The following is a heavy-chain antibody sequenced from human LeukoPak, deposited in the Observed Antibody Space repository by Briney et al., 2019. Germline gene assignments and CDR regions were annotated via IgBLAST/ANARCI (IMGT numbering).Heavy chain of an antibody. V-gene: IGHV3-23*01. CDR2: ISGSGGST. CDR1: GFTFSSYA. CDR3: AKSQVGIFGVVIDFDY. D-gene: IGHD3-3*01. J-gene: IGHJ4*02. Sequence: GGSLRLSCAASGFTFSSYAMSWVRQAPGKGLEWVSAISGSGGSTYYADSVKGRFTISRDNSKNTLYLQMNSLRAEDTAVYYCAKSQVGIFGVVIDFDYWGQGTLVTVSS.